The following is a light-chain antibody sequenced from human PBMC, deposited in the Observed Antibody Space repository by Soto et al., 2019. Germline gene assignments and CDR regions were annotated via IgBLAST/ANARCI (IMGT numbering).Light chain of an antibody. CDR1: SSNIGSNY. CDR2: RNH. Sequence: QSVLTQPPSASGTPGQRVTISCSGSSSNIGSNYVYWYQQLPGTAPKLLIYRNHQRPSGVPDRFSGSKSGTSASLAIGGLRSEDESDYYCAAWDDSLSVVVFGGGTKLTVL. CDR3: AAWDDSLSVVV. J-gene: IGLJ2*01. V-gene: IGLV1-47*01.